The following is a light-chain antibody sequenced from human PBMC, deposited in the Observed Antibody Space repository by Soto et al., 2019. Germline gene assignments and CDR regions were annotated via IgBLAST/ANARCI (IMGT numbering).Light chain of an antibody. CDR2: EVS. CDR1: SSDVGGYNY. CDR3: SSYTSSSSFYV. J-gene: IGLJ1*01. V-gene: IGLV2-14*01. Sequence: QSALTQPASVSGSPGQSITISCTGTSSDVGGYNYVSWYQQHPGKAPKLMIYEVSHRPSGVSNRFSGSKSGNTASLTISVLQAEDEADYYCSSYTSSSSFYVFGTGTKLPVL.